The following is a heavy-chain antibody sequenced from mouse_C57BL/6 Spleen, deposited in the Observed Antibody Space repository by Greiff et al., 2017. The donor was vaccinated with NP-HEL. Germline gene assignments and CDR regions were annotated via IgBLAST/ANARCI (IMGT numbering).Heavy chain of an antibody. J-gene: IGHJ2*01. CDR2: FYPGSGSI. Sequence: VQLQQSGAELVKPGASVKLSCKASGYTFTEYTIHWVKQRSGQGLEWIGWFYPGSGSIKYNEKFKDKATLTADKSSSTVYMELSRLTSEDSAVYFCARHEDKYDYEEGGFDYWGQGTTLTVSS. CDR1: GYTFTEYT. CDR3: ARHEDKYDYEEGGFDY. V-gene: IGHV1-62-2*01. D-gene: IGHD2-4*01.